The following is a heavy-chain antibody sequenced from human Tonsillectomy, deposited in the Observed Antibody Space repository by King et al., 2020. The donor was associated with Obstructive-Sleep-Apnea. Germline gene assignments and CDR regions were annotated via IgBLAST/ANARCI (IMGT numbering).Heavy chain of an antibody. CDR2: IKQDGSEK. J-gene: IGHJ4*02. CDR1: GFTFSSYW. CDR3: ARGRGDY. Sequence: VQLVESGGGLVQPGGSLRLSCVASGFTFSSYWMSWVRQAPGKGLEWVANIKQDGSEKYYVDSVKGRFTISRDNAKNSLSLQMNSLRADDTAVYYCARGRGDYWGQGTLVTVSS. D-gene: IGHD3-16*01. V-gene: IGHV3-7*01.